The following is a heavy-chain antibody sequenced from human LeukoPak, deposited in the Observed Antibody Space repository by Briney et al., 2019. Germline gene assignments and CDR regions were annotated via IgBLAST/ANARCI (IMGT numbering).Heavy chain of an antibody. V-gene: IGHV1-69*13. CDR3: ARAIFGVAVAGTKNAFDI. Sequence: SVKVSCKASGGTFSSYAISWVRQAPGQGLEWMGGIIPIFGTANYAQKFQGRVTITADESTSTAYMELSSLRSEDTAVYYCARAIFGVAVAGTKNAFDIWGQGTMVTVSS. CDR2: IIPIFGTA. CDR1: GGTFSSYA. D-gene: IGHD6-19*01. J-gene: IGHJ3*02.